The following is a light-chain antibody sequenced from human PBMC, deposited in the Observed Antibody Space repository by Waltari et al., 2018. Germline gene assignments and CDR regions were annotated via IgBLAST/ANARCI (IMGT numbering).Light chain of an antibody. CDR3: QVWDSSTDVV. Sequence: SYELTQPLSVSVALGQTARITCGGNNIGSKNVHWYQQKPGQARVLVIYKASNRPSGIPETFSGSNSGNTATLTSSRAQAGDEADYYCQVWDSSTDVVFGGGTKLTVL. CDR1: NIGSKN. CDR2: KAS. J-gene: IGLJ2*01. V-gene: IGLV3-9*01.